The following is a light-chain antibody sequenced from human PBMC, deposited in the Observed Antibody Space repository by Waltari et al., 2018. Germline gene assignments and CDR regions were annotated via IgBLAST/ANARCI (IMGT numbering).Light chain of an antibody. Sequence: QSALTQPRSVSGSPGQSVTISCTGTSRDVGASDYVSWYQQHPGKAPQLIIYHVSKRPSGVPERFSGSKSGNTASLTISGLQAEDEADYYCCAHPVLFGGGTQVTVL. CDR1: SRDVGASDY. V-gene: IGLV2-11*01. J-gene: IGLJ2*01. CDR2: HVS. CDR3: CAHPVL.